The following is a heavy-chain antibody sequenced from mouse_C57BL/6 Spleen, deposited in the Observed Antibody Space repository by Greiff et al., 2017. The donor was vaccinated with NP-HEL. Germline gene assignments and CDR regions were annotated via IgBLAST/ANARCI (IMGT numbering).Heavy chain of an antibody. J-gene: IGHJ2*01. CDR2: IHPNSGST. V-gene: IGHV1-64*01. CDR3: ARSGTMDALRPFDY. CDR1: GYTFTSYW. Sequence: VQLKQPGAELVKPGASVKLSCKASGYTFTSYWMHWVKQRPGQGLEWIGMIHPNSGSTNYNEKFKSKATLTVDKSSSTAYMQLSSLTSEDSAVYYCARSGTMDALRPFDYWGQGTTLTVSS. D-gene: IGHD2-4*01.